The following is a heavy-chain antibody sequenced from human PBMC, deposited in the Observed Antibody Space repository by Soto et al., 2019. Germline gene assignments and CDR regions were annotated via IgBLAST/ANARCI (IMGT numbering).Heavy chain of an antibody. J-gene: IGHJ4*01. CDR3: ARGEFSAADGSACFAL. CDR1: GGSISSPTYY. Sequence: SETLSLTCSVSGGSISSPTYYWGWVRRAPGGGPEWIGNIFYNGRTDYNPSLQSRVTISVDTSKNQFSLRLASVTAADTAVYYCARGEFSAADGSACFALGGHGPLVTVSS. D-gene: IGHD3-16*01. CDR2: IFYNGRT. V-gene: IGHV4-39*01.